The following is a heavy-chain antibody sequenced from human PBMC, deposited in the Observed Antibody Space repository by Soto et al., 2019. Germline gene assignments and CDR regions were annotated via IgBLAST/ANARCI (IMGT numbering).Heavy chain of an antibody. D-gene: IGHD6-13*01. Sequence: GGSLRLSCAASGFTFSSHAMSWVRQVPGKELEWVSAISGSGGSTFYAHSVKGRFTISRDNSKNTLYLQMNSLRAEDTAVYYCAKGGSSGYYYGMDVWGQGTTVTVSS. V-gene: IGHV3-23*01. CDR3: AKGGSSGYYYGMDV. CDR2: ISGSGGST. J-gene: IGHJ6*02. CDR1: GFTFSSHA.